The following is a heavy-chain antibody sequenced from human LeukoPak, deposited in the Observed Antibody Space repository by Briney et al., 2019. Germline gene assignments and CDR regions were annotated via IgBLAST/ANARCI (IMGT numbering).Heavy chain of an antibody. Sequence: SVKVSCKASGGTFSSYAISWVRQAPGQGLEWMGGIIPIFCTANYAQKFQGRVTITADKSTSTAYMELSSLRSEDTAVYYCARDPRDGYNWGFDYWGQGTLVTVSS. CDR2: IIPIFCTA. D-gene: IGHD5-24*01. V-gene: IGHV1-69*06. CDR3: ARDPRDGYNWGFDY. J-gene: IGHJ4*02. CDR1: GGTFSSYA.